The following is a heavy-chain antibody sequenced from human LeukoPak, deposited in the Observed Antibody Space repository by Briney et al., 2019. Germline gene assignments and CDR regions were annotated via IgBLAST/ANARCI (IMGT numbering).Heavy chain of an antibody. CDR1: GGSISSYY. CDR2: IYYSGST. D-gene: IGHD3-22*01. Sequence: SETLSLTCTVSGGSISSYYWSWTRQPPGKGLGWIGYIYYSGSTNYNPSLKSRVTISVDTSKNQFSLKLSSVTAADTAVYYCARHLPADYYDSSGYLDYWGQGTLVTVSS. V-gene: IGHV4-59*08. CDR3: ARHLPADYYDSSGYLDY. J-gene: IGHJ4*02.